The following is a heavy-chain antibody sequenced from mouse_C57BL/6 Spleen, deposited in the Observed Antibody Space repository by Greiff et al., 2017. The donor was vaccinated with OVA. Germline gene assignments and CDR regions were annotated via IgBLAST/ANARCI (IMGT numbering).Heavy chain of an antibody. V-gene: IGHV2-9-1*01. D-gene: IGHD1-1*01. Sequence: VQLVESGPGLVAPSQSLSITCTVSGFSLTSYAISWVRQPPGKGLEWLGVIWTGGGTNYNSALKSRLSISKDNSKSQVFLKMNSLQTDDTARYYCARSTTVGPAYAMDYWGQGTSVTVSS. CDR1: GFSLTSYA. CDR2: IWTGGGT. CDR3: ARSTTVGPAYAMDY. J-gene: IGHJ4*01.